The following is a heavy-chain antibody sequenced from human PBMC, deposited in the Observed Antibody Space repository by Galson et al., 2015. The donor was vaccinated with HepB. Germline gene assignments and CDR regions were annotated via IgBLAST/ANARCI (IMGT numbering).Heavy chain of an antibody. CDR1: GFTFSSYA. V-gene: IGHV3-23*01. CDR2: IIGSGSST. Sequence: SLRLSCAASGFTFSSYAMSWVRQAPGMGLEWVSSIIGSGSSTYYGDSVKGRFTISRDNSKNTLYLQMDSLRGEDTAVYYCAKDTEWLLPGYWQHWGQGTLVTVSS. D-gene: IGHD6-19*01. J-gene: IGHJ1*01. CDR3: AKDTEWLLPGYWQH.